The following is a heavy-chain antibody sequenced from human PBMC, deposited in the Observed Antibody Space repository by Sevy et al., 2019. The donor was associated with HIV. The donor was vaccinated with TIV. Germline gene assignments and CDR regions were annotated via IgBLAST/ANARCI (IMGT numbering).Heavy chain of an antibody. V-gene: IGHV3-21*01. J-gene: IGHJ4*02. Sequence: GGSLRLSCVVSGSTFSSYTMNWVRQAPGKGLEWVSCINSRSSYIYYAESVKGRFTVSRDNAKNSLYLQMNSLRAEDTAVYYCARELGTRSQSDFDYWGQGTLVTVSS. CDR2: INSRSSYI. CDR1: GSTFSSYT. D-gene: IGHD1-1*01. CDR3: ARELGTRSQSDFDY.